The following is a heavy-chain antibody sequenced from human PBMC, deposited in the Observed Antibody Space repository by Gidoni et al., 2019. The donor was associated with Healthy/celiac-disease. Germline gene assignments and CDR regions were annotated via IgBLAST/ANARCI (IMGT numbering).Heavy chain of an antibody. Sequence: EVQRVETGGGLVQPGGSLRLACAASGFTVSSYSMNCVRQDPGKGLEWVSYISSSSSTIYYAASLKGRFTISRDNAKNSLYLQRNSLRDEDTAVYYCARDLLYYDSSGYLYGVLYYYYGMDVWGQGTTVTVSS. V-gene: IGHV3-48*02. CDR1: GFTVSSYS. CDR2: ISSSSSTI. CDR3: ARDLLYYDSSGYLYGVLYYYYGMDV. D-gene: IGHD3-22*01. J-gene: IGHJ6*02.